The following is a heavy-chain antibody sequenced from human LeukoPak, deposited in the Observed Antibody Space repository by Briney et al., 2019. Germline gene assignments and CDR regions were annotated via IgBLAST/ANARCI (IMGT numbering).Heavy chain of an antibody. V-gene: IGHV3-23*01. CDR3: AKALTNYGRFEH. Sequence: GGSLRLSCAASGFTFSSYWMHWVRQAPGKGLEWVSTINGRDGGTYHADSVKGRFTISRDNSNNTLFLQMNSLRADDTALYYCAKALTNYGRFEHWGQGTQVTVSS. D-gene: IGHD1-7*01. J-gene: IGHJ4*02. CDR1: GFTFSSYW. CDR2: INGRDGGT.